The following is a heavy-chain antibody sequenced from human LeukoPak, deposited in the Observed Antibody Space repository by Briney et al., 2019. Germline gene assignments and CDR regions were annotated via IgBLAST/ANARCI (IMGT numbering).Heavy chain of an antibody. V-gene: IGHV1-18*01. Sequence: ASVKVSCRASRYRFTSYGISWVRQAPGQGLEWMGWISTYNGNTNYAQKFQGRVTMTKDTSTSTVHMELRSLRYDDTAVYYCASDARDGYNVVADFWGQGTLVTVSS. CDR1: RYRFTSYG. J-gene: IGHJ4*02. CDR3: ASDARDGYNVVADF. CDR2: ISTYNGNT. D-gene: IGHD5-24*01.